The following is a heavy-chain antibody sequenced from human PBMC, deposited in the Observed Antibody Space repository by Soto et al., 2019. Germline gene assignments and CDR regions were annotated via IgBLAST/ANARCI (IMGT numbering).Heavy chain of an antibody. CDR2: ISFEGSNT. CDR1: GFTFSDYG. CDR3: AKDGRLFGVVVRGDWFDP. D-gene: IGHD3-22*01. J-gene: IGHJ5*02. V-gene: IGHV3-30*18. Sequence: QVQLVESGGGVVQPGRSLRLSCVASGFTFSDYGIHWVRQAPGKGLEWVAVISFEGSNTYYGDSVKGRFTISRDNSKDTVYLQMNSLRVEDTAIYYCAKDGRLFGVVVRGDWFDPWGQGTRVTVSS.